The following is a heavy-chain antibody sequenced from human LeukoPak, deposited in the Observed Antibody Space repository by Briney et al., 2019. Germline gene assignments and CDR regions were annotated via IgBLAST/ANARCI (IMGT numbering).Heavy chain of an antibody. J-gene: IGHJ4*02. CDR3: AKDRLTTVTLED. CDR1: GCTFSNYP. D-gene: IGHD4-11*01. CDR2: STGSGDST. V-gene: IGHV3-23*01. Sequence: GGALRLSCAPSGCTFSNYPMTWVRQPPAKGLEGVSTSTGSGDSTFYADSVKGRFTISRDHSRNTLYLQMRSLRAEDTAVYHCAKDRLTTVTLEDWGQGTLVTVSS.